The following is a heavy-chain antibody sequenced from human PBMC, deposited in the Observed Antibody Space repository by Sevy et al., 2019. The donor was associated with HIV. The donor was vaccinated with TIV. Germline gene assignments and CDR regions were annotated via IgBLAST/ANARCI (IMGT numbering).Heavy chain of an antibody. V-gene: IGHV3-7*01. J-gene: IGHJ4*02. CDR3: ARGPDYGDRSDYFHH. Sequence: GGSLRLSCTASGFTFARHWMAWVRQAPGKGLELVANIKQDGGEKNYVASVRGRFAISRDNAKNSLYLQMNSLGAEDTAVYYCARGPDYGDRSDYFHHWGQGTLVTVFS. CDR2: IKQDGGEK. CDR1: GFTFARHW. D-gene: IGHD2-21*02.